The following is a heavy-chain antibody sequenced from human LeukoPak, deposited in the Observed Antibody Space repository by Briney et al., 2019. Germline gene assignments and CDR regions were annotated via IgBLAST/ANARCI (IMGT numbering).Heavy chain of an antibody. CDR2: IWYDRSKE. J-gene: IGHJ4*02. Sequence: GRSLRLSCAASGFTFRSHGMHWVRQAPGKGLEWAAVIWYDRSKEYYADSVKGRFTVSRDNSKNTLYLQMNSLRADDTAVYYCARITGNYYEIDYWGQGTLVTVSS. V-gene: IGHV3-33*01. D-gene: IGHD3-22*01. CDR1: GFTFRSHG. CDR3: ARITGNYYEIDY.